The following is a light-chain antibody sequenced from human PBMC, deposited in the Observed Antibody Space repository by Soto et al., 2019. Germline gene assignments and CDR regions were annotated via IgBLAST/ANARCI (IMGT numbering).Light chain of an antibody. Sequence: SVLTQPGSVSGSPGQSITISCTGTSSDVGDYNRVSWYQHHPGKAPKLMIFEVTNRPSGISDRFSGFKSGSTASLTISELQPDDEADYYCISFTPSTTTHWVFGGGTKVTVL. CDR2: EVT. V-gene: IGLV2-14*01. CDR3: ISFTPSTTTHWV. J-gene: IGLJ3*02. CDR1: SSDVGDYNR.